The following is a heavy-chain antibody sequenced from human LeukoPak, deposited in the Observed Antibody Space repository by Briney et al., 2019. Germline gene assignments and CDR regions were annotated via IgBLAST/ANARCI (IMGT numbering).Heavy chain of an antibody. V-gene: IGHV3-30*18. J-gene: IGHJ3*02. CDR1: GFTFSDYG. CDR3: AKALRTWGYCGGDCSNVHVFDI. CDR2: ISYDGSNR. Sequence: GRSLRLSCAASGFTFSDYGIHLVRQAPGKGLEWVAVISYDGSNRYYADSVKGRFAISRDNSKKTLSVQMNSPRAEDTAVYYCAKALRTWGYCGGDCSNVHVFDIWGQGTMVTVSS. D-gene: IGHD2-21*02.